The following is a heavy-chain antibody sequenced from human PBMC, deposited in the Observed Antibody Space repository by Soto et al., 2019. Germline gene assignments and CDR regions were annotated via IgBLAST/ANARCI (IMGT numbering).Heavy chain of an antibody. D-gene: IGHD6-6*01. CDR2: IYYSGST. J-gene: IGHJ4*02. V-gene: IGHV4-39*01. CDR3: ARLDNIAAPLDY. CDR1: GGSISSSSYY. Sequence: QLQLQESGPGLVKPSETLSLTCTVSGGSISSSSYYWGWIRQPPGKGLEWIGSIYYSGSTYYNPSLKSRVTISVDTSKNQVSLKLSSVTAADTAVYYCARLDNIAAPLDYWGQGTLVTVSS.